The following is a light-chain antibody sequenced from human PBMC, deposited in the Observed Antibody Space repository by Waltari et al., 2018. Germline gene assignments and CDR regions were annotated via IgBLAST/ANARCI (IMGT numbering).Light chain of an antibody. CDR3: ATWDDNLSHWV. CDR2: RKD. V-gene: IGLV1-47*01. CDR1: SSNIGSNY. Sequence: QSVLTQPPSASGTPGQGVTISCSVSSSNIGSNYVYWYQQLPGTAPKLLIYRKDHRPSGVPARFSGSKSGTSASLDISGLRSEDEADYHCATWDDNLSHWVFGGGTKMTVL. J-gene: IGLJ3*02.